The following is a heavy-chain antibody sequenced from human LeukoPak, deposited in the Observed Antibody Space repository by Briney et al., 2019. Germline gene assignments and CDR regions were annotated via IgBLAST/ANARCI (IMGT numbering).Heavy chain of an antibody. Sequence: GASLRLSCAASGFTFSSYWMSWVRQAPGKGLEWVANIKQDGSEKYYVDSVKGRFTISRDNSKNTLDLQMNSLRAEDTAVYYCASDYGDYGGTYGLDYWGQGTLVTVSS. CDR3: ASDYGDYGGTYGLDY. J-gene: IGHJ4*02. V-gene: IGHV3-7*02. D-gene: IGHD4-17*01. CDR2: IKQDGSEK. CDR1: GFTFSSYW.